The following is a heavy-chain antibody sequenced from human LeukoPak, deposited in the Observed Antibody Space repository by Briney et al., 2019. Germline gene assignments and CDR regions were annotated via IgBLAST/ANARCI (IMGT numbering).Heavy chain of an antibody. J-gene: IGHJ4*02. CDR3: ARAFQSLGGLSLPDY. CDR1: GYTFTGYY. Sequence: ASVKVSCKASGYTFTGYYMHWVRQAPGQVLEWMGWIHPSTGNPTYAQGFTGRFVFSLDTSVSTTYLQISSLKAEDTAVYFCARAFQSLGGLSLPDYWGQGTLLTVSS. CDR2: IHPSTGNP. D-gene: IGHD3-16*02. V-gene: IGHV7-4-1*02.